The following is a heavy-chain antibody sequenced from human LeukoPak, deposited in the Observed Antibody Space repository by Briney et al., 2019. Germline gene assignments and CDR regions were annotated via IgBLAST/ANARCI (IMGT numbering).Heavy chain of an antibody. CDR2: ISYDGSNK. D-gene: IGHD1-26*01. CDR3: AKDGVGANTYYYYYGMDV. Sequence: GGSLRLSCAASGFTFSSYGMHWVRQAPGKGLEWVAVISYDGSNKYYADSVKGRFIISRDNSKNTLYLQMNSLRAEDTAVYYCAKDGVGANTYYYYYGMDVWGQGTTVTVSS. V-gene: IGHV3-30*18. CDR1: GFTFSSYG. J-gene: IGHJ6*02.